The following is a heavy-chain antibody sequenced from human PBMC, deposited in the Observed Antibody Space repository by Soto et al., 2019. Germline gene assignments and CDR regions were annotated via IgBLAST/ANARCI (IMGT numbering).Heavy chain of an antibody. V-gene: IGHV3-23*01. CDR1: GFTFNSFA. D-gene: IGHD2-15*01. CDR2: IGGSGDRT. Sequence: HPGGSLRLSCAASGFTFNSFAMTWVRQAPGKGLEWVSGIGGSGDRTYYADSVKGRFTISRDNSKNTLYLQMNSLRAEDTAVYYCAKDLRDIVVVGPVPSAHWGQGSLVTVSS. J-gene: IGHJ4*02. CDR3: AKDLRDIVVVGPVPSAH.